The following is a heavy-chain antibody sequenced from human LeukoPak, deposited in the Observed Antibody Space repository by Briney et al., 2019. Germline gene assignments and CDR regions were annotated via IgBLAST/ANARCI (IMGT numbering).Heavy chain of an antibody. CDR1: GGSIRSYY. Sequence: SETLSLTCTVSGGSIRSYYWSGIRQPPGKGLEWIGYIYYSGSTKYNPSLKSRATVSEDTSKNQFSLKLSSVTAADTAVYYCATGSHYFDYWGQGTLVTVSS. J-gene: IGHJ4*02. D-gene: IGHD1-26*01. CDR3: ATGSHYFDY. CDR2: IYYSGST. V-gene: IGHV4-59*08.